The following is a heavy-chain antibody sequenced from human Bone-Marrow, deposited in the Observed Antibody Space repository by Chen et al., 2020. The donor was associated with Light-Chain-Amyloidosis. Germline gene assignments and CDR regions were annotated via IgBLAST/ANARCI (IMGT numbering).Heavy chain of an antibody. J-gene: IGHJ4*02. CDR1: GYTFPNYW. V-gene: IGHV5-51*01. Sequence: EVQLEQSGPEVKKPGESLKISCKGSGYTFPNYWNGWVRQMPGKGLEWMGVIYPDDSDARYRPSFEGQVTISADKSITTAYLQWRSLKASDTAMYYCARRRDGYNFDYWGQGTLVTVSS. D-gene: IGHD5-12*01. CDR3: ARRRDGYNFDY. CDR2: IYPDDSDA.